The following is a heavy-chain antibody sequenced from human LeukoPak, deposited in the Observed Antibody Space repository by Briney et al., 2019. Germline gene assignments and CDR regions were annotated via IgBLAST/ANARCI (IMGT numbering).Heavy chain of an antibody. CDR2: ISGSDGST. D-gene: IGHD4-11*01. V-gene: IGHV3-23*01. J-gene: IGHJ4*02. Sequence: GGSLRLSCAASGFTVSNNYMSWVRQAPGKGLEWVSAISGSDGSTYYADSVKGRFTISRDNSKNTLYLQMNSLRAEDTAVYYCAKAGDYSYFDYWGQGTLVTVSS. CDR1: GFTVSNNY. CDR3: AKAGDYSYFDY.